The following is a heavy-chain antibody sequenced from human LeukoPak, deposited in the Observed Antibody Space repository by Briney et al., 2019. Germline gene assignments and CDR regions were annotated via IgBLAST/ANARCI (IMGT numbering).Heavy chain of an antibody. V-gene: IGHV1-18*04. CDR3: ATDPSITMVRGVNWFDP. CDR2: INTYNGHS. D-gene: IGHD3-10*01. Sequence: ASVKVSCKASGYTFTSYGISWVRQAPGQGPEWMGWINTYNGHSTHAQKFQGRVTMTEDTSTDTAYMELSSLRSEDTAVYYCATDPSITMVRGVNWFDPWGQGTLVTVSS. CDR1: GYTFTSYG. J-gene: IGHJ5*02.